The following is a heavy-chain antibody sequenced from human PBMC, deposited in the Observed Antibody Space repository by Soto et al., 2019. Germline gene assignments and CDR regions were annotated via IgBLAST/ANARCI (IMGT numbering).Heavy chain of an antibody. Sequence: GGSLRLSCAASGFTFSSYGMHWVRQAPGKGLEWVAVIWYDGSNKYYADSVMGRFTISRDNSKNTLYLQMNSLRAEDTAVYYCERFRKLVESYGMDVWGQGTTVTVSS. J-gene: IGHJ6*02. V-gene: IGHV3-33*01. CDR1: GFTFSSYG. CDR2: IWYDGSNK. D-gene: IGHD6-6*01. CDR3: ERFRKLVESYGMDV.